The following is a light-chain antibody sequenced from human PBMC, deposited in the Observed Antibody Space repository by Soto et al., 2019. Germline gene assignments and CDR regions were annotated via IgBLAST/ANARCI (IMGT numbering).Light chain of an antibody. CDR3: QHYNSYSEA. V-gene: IGKV1-5*03. J-gene: IGKJ1*01. Sequence: DIQMTQSPSTLSVSVGDRVTITCRASQTVSSWLAWYQQKPGKAPKLLIYEASTLKSGVPSRFSGSGSGTAFTLTISSLQSDDFAAYYCQHYNSYSEAFGQGTKVDIK. CDR1: QTVSSW. CDR2: EAS.